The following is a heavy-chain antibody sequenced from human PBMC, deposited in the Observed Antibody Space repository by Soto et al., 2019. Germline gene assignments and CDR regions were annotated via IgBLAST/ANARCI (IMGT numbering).Heavy chain of an antibody. V-gene: IGHV1-3*01. CDR2: INAGNGNT. D-gene: IGHD3-9*01. Sequence: ASVKVSCKASGYTFTSYAMHWVRRAPGQRLEWMGWINAGNGNTKYSQKYQGRVTITRDTSASTAYMELGSLRSEDTAVYYCARDPGYYDILTGYYDYYNSGMDVWGEGTTVTVCS. CDR3: ARDPGYYDILTGYYDYYNSGMDV. CDR1: GYTFTSYA. J-gene: IGHJ6*02.